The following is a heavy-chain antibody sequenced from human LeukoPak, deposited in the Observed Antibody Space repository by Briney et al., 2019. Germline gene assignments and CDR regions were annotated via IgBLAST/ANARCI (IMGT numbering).Heavy chain of an antibody. V-gene: IGHV3-33*01. CDR3: ARDPDYYDSSGYSDY. D-gene: IGHD3-22*01. J-gene: IGHJ4*02. Sequence: GGSLRLSCAASGFTFRSYGMHWVRQAPGKGLEWVAVIWYDGSKKYYADSVKGRFTISRDNSKNTLYLQMNSLRAEDTAVYYCARDPDYYDSSGYSDYWGQGTLVTVSS. CDR1: GFTFRSYG. CDR2: IWYDGSKK.